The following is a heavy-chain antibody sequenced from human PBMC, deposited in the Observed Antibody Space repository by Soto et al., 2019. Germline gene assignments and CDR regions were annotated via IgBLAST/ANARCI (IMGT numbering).Heavy chain of an antibody. J-gene: IGHJ4*02. V-gene: IGHV3-23*01. CDR2: ISGSDDTT. CDR1: GFTFSSYA. D-gene: IGHD3-10*01. CDR3: TKDSRVTMVRGVIIPPGY. Sequence: PGGSLRLSCTASGFTFSSYAMSWVLQAPGKGLEWVAAISGSDDTTYYADSVKGRFTIPRDNSKNTLYLQMNSLRAEDTAVYYCTKDSRVTMVRGVIIPPGYWGQGTLVTVSS.